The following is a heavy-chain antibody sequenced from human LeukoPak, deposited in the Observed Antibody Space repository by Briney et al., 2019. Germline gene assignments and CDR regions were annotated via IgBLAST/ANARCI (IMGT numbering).Heavy chain of an antibody. CDR2: INHSGST. J-gene: IGHJ4*02. V-gene: IGHV4-34*01. D-gene: IGHD1-1*01. CDR1: GGSFSAYY. CDR3: ARHEDRNWYFDH. Sequence: SETLSLTCAVYGGSFSAYYWSWIRQPPGKGLEWIGEINHSGSTTYNPSLESRVTISVDTSKNQFSLKLSSVTAADTAVYYCARHEDRNWYFDHWGQGTLVTVSS.